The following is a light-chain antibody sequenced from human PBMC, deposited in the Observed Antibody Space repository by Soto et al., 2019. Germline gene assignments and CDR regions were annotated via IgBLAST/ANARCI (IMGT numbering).Light chain of an antibody. CDR3: QQRGTWPRT. J-gene: IGKJ2*01. CDR2: DSS. Sequence: EIVLTQSPVTLSLSPGERVTLSCRASQNVGTFLAWYRQKPGQAPRLLIYDSSNRATGIPARFSGGGSGTDFTLTISSLEPDDFAVYYCQQRGTWPRTFGQGTKLE. V-gene: IGKV3-11*01. CDR1: QNVGTF.